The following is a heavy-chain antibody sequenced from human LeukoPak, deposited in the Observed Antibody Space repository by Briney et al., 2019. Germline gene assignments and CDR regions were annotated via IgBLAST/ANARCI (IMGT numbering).Heavy chain of an antibody. V-gene: IGHV3-43D*03. CDR3: AKDLGWYGSGDDYFYYYMDV. J-gene: IGHJ6*03. Sequence: PGGSLRLSCAASGFTFDDYAMHWVRQAPGKGLEWVSLISWDGGSTYYADSVKGRLTISRDNSKNTLYLQMNSLRTEDTAVYYCAKDLGWYGSGDDYFYYYMDVWGKGTTVTISS. CDR2: ISWDGGST. D-gene: IGHD3-10*01. CDR1: GFTFDDYA.